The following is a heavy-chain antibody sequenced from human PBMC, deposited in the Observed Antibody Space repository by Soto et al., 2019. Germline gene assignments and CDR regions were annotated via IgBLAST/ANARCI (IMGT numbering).Heavy chain of an antibody. CDR1: GFSLTTSGVG. V-gene: IGHV2-5*02. Sequence: QITLNESGPTVVRPTETLTLTCRFSGFSLTTSGVGVGWIRQSPGKAPEWLALIYWDDDKRYSASLKSRLTITKDNSKNQVVLTVSDLDPTDTATYYCAHRVLRTVFGLVTTTAIYFHFWGQGTPVAVSS. CDR2: IYWDDDK. CDR3: AHRVLRTVFGLVTTTAIYFHF. D-gene: IGHD3-3*01. J-gene: IGHJ4*02.